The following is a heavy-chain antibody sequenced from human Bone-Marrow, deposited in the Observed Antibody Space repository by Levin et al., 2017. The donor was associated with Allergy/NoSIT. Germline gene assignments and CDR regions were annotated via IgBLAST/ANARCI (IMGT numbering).Heavy chain of an antibody. CDR1: GGSMSSSMYY. CDR2: IYYSGTT. Sequence: PSETLSLTCTVSGGSMSSSMYYWAWIRQPPGKGLEWIGSIYYSGTTYYQPSLKSRVTISTDKSKNQFSLNLTSVTAADTAFYYCATGPDHWYFTLWGRGTLVPVSS. V-gene: IGHV4-39*07. J-gene: IGHJ2*01. D-gene: IGHD2-2*01. CDR3: ATGPDHWYFTL.